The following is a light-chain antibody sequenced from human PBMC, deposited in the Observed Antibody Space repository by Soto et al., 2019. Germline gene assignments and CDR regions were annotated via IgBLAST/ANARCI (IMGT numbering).Light chain of an antibody. J-gene: IGKJ5*01. CDR1: QTISSW. CDR2: DAS. Sequence: DIQMTQSPFTLSASVGDRVTITCRASQTISSWLAWYQQIPGKAPKLLIYDASNLESGVPSRFSGSGSGTEFTLTISSLQPEDFAVYYCQQRSNPITFGQGTRLEI. CDR3: QQRSNPIT. V-gene: IGKV1-5*01.